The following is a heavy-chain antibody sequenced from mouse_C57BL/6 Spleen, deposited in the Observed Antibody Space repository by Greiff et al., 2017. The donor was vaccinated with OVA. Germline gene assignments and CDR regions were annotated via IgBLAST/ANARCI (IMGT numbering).Heavy chain of an antibody. CDR1: GFTFSDYY. V-gene: IGHV5-16*01. J-gene: IGHJ3*01. D-gene: IGHD1-1*01. Sequence: VQLKESEGGLVQPGSSMKLSCTASGFTFSDYYMAWVRQVPEKGLEWVANINYDGSSTYYLDSLKSRFIISRDNAKNILYLQMSSLKSEDTATYYCAREDGSTWFAYWGQGTLVTVSA. CDR3: AREDGSTWFAY. CDR2: INYDGSST.